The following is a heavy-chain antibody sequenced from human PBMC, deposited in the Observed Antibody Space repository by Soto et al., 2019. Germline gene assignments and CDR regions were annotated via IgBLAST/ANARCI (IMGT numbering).Heavy chain of an antibody. Sequence: PSETLSLTCTVSGGSISSYYWSWIRQPPGKGLEWIGYIYYSGSTNYNPSLKSRVTISVDTSKNQFSLKLSSVTAADTAVYYCARVHYGSEGMDVWGQGTTVTVSS. J-gene: IGHJ6*02. CDR3: ARVHYGSEGMDV. D-gene: IGHD3-10*01. V-gene: IGHV4-59*01. CDR2: IYYSGST. CDR1: GGSISSYY.